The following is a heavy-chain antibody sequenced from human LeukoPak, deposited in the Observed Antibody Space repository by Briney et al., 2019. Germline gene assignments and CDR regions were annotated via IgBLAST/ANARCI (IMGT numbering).Heavy chain of an antibody. V-gene: IGHV3-9*01. CDR2: ISWNSVTI. D-gene: IGHD2-8*01. CDR1: GFNFDDSA. CDR3: AEAVGYCTNGVSYKYFHH. Sequence: PDRSLRLSCAASGFNFDDSAMHWVRQAPGKGLKWVSGISWNSVTIAYADSVKGRFTISRDNGKNSLYLQMNSLRADDTALYYCAEAVGYCTNGVSYKYFHHWGQGTLVTVSS. J-gene: IGHJ1*01.